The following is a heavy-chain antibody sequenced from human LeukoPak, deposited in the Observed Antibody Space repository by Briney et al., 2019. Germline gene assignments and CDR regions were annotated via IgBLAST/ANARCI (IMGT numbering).Heavy chain of an antibody. J-gene: IGHJ3*02. CDR2: ISAYNGNT. V-gene: IGHV1-18*01. CDR1: GYTFTSYC. D-gene: IGHD2-8*01. Sequence: ASVKVSCKASGYTFTSYCISWGRQAPGQGLEWMGWISAYNGNTNYAQKLQGRVTMTTDTSTSAAYMELRSLRSDDTAVYYCARGCTNGVCYYGDAFDIWGQGTMVTVSS. CDR3: ARGCTNGVCYYGDAFDI.